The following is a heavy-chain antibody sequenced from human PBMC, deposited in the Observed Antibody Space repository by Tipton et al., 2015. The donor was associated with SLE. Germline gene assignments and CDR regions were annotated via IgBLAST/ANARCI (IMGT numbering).Heavy chain of an antibody. V-gene: IGHV4-31*03. Sequence: TLSLTCIFSDGSISSGGYYWSWIRQDPGKGLEWIGYVYYTGTTYFNPSLKTRITISVDRSMVHFSLRLASVTAADTAVYYCARQSMAARPDFDFWGQGTLVTVSS. CDR3: ARQSMAARPDFDF. CDR2: VYYTGTT. J-gene: IGHJ4*02. CDR1: DGSISSGGYY. D-gene: IGHD6-6*01.